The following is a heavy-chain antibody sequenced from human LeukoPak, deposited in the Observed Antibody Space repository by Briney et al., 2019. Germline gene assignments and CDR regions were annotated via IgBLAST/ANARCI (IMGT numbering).Heavy chain of an antibody. CDR2: IYYSGST. Sequence: PSETLSLTCTVSGGSISSYYWSWIRQPPGKGLEWIGYIYYSGSTNYNPSLKSRVTISVDTSKDQFSLKLSSVTAADTAVYYCARGRLGGSYPIDYWGQGTLVTVSS. J-gene: IGHJ4*02. CDR3: ARGRLGGSYPIDY. CDR1: GGSISSYY. D-gene: IGHD1-26*01. V-gene: IGHV4-59*01.